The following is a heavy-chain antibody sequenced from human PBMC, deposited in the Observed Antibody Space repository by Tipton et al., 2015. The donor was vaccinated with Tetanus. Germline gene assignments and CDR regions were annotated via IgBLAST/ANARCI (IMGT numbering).Heavy chain of an antibody. CDR3: TITAVGVPLDP. D-gene: IGHD6-13*01. V-gene: IGHV4-39*01. CDR2: VYYGGTP. J-gene: IGHJ5*02. Sequence: LRLSCTVSGASISTTSYYWGWVRQPPGKGLECIGSVYYGGTPYYNPSLKSRVTISVDTSKNQFSLSLRSVTAADTAVYYCTITAVGVPLDPWGQGTLVTVSS. CDR1: GASISTTSYY.